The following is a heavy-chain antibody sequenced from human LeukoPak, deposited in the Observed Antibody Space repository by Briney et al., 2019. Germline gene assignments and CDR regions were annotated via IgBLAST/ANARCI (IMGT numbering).Heavy chain of an antibody. J-gene: IGHJ4*02. Sequence: ASVKVSCTASGYTFTGYYMHWVRQAPGQGLEWMGWISAYNGNTNYAQKLQGRVTMTTDTSTSTAYMELRSLRSDDTAVYYCARDLGIAAPLFDYWGQGTLVTVSS. V-gene: IGHV1-18*04. CDR1: GYTFTGYY. D-gene: IGHD6-13*01. CDR2: ISAYNGNT. CDR3: ARDLGIAAPLFDY.